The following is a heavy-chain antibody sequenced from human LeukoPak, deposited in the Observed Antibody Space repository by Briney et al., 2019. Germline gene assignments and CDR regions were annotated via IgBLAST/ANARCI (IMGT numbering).Heavy chain of an antibody. Sequence: GGSLRLSCAASGFTFRSYWMAWVRQAPGKGLEWVANIKEDESAKHQADSVKGRFAISRDNAQNSVYLQMSSLRGEDTAVYYCARDVGGSLDYWGQGTLVTVSS. CDR3: ARDVGGSLDY. D-gene: IGHD1-26*01. J-gene: IGHJ4*02. V-gene: IGHV3-7*01. CDR2: IKEDESAK. CDR1: GFTFRSYW.